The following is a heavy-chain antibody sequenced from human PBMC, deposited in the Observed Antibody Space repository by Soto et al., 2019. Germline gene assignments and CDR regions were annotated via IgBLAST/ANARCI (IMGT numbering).Heavy chain of an antibody. CDR3: AKRELDDK. J-gene: IGHJ4*02. Sequence: EVQLLESGGRFVQPGGSLSLSCAASGFTFRSYGMSWVLQAPGKGLEWISAISDNAGRTDYADSVKGRFTISRDNSKNTLFLQMNTLTAEDTAVYYCAKRELDDKWGQGTLVSAS. CDR2: ISDNAGRT. V-gene: IGHV3-23*01. D-gene: IGHD3-3*02. CDR1: GFTFRSYG.